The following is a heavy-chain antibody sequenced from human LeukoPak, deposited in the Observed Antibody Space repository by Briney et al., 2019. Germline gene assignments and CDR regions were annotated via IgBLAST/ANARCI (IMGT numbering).Heavy chain of an antibody. V-gene: IGHV3-53*01. CDR2: IYSGGST. CDR1: GFTVSSNH. D-gene: IGHD1-1*01. J-gene: IGHJ4*02. CDR3: ARGAGTTLSHFDY. Sequence: GSLKLSFAASGFTVSSNHITRVRQAPGKGPEFVSVIYSGGSTYYADSVKGRFTISRDNSKNTLSLQMNSLRAEDTAVYYCARGAGTTLSHFDYWGQGTLVSVSS.